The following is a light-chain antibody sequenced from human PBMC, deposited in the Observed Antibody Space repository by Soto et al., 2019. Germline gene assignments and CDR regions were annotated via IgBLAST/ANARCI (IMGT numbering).Light chain of an antibody. CDR2: DAS. CDR1: HDITNS. CDR3: QQYYNLPWT. Sequence: DIRMTQSPSSLSASVGDRVTITCRASHDITNSLNWYQQKPGQAPKALIYDASNLETGVTSRFSASGSGTDFTFTISSLQPEDIATYYCQQYYNLPWTFGQGTKGDIK. V-gene: IGKV1-33*01. J-gene: IGKJ1*01.